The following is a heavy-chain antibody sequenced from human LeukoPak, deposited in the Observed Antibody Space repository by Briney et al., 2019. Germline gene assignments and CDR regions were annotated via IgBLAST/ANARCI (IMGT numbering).Heavy chain of an antibody. D-gene: IGHD6-19*01. CDR1: VFTFNSYT. Sequence: GGSLRLSCVASVFTFNSYTIKWVRQAPGKGLEWVSSISSSSSYIYYADSLKGRFTISRDNAKNSLYLQMNSLRAEDTAVYYCARYVLGSAFVDYWFDPWGQGTLVTVSS. V-gene: IGHV3-21*01. J-gene: IGHJ5*02. CDR2: ISSSSSYI. CDR3: ARYVLGSAFVDYWFDP.